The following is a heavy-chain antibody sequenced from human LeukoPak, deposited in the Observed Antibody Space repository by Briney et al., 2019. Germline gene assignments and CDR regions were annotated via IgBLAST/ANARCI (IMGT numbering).Heavy chain of an antibody. CDR1: GFTFINCA. D-gene: IGHD6-25*01. CDR3: AKGRSADITAAINY. CDR2: ISGSGDST. V-gene: IGHV3-23*01. J-gene: IGHJ4*02. Sequence: GGSLRLSCAAYGFTFINCAMNWGRQGPGKGLEWVSGISGSGDSTYYADSVKGRFTISRDSSNNTLFLQINSLRAADTAAYYCAKGRSADITAAINYWGEGTLVTVSS.